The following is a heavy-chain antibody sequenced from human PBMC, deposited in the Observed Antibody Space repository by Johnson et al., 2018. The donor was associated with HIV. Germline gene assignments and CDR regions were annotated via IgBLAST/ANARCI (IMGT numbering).Heavy chain of an antibody. V-gene: IGHV3-23*04. CDR3: AKDRILSGYGPGAFDI. CDR1: GFTFTSYA. D-gene: IGHD5-12*01. J-gene: IGHJ3*02. Sequence: VQLVESGGGLVQPGGSLRLSCAASGFTFTSYAMSWVRQPPGKGLEWVSAISGSGGSTYYADSVKGRFTISRDNSKNTLYLQMNSLGADDTAVYYCAKDRILSGYGPGAFDIWGQGTMVTVSS. CDR2: ISGSGGST.